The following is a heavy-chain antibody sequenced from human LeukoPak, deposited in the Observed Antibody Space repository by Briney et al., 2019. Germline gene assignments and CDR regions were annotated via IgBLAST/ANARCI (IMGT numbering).Heavy chain of an antibody. Sequence: ASVKVSCKASGGTFSSYAISWVRQAPGQGLEWMGGIIPIFGTANYAQKFQGRVTITADESTSTAYMELSSLRSEDTAVYYCARAPLGPWSLRGAPHDFGGLGYYYYYMDVWGKGTTVTVSS. CDR3: ARAPLGPWSLRGAPHDFGGLGYYYYYMDV. J-gene: IGHJ6*03. CDR2: IIPIFGTA. V-gene: IGHV1-69*13. D-gene: IGHD3-3*01. CDR1: GGTFSSYA.